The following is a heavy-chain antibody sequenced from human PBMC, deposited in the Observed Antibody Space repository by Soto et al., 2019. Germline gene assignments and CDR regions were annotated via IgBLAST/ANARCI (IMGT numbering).Heavy chain of an antibody. CDR2: IYPGDSDT. V-gene: IGHV5-51*01. Sequence: GESLKISCKGSGYSFTSYWIGWVRQMPGKGLEWMGIIYPGDSDTRYSPSFQGQVTISADKSISTAYLQWSSLKASDTAMYYCARTEGELPIYYYMDVWGKGTTVTVSS. CDR3: ARTEGELPIYYYMDV. D-gene: IGHD1-26*01. J-gene: IGHJ6*03. CDR1: GYSFTSYW.